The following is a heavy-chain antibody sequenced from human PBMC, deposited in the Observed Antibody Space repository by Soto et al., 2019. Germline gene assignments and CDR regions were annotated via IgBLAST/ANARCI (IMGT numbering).Heavy chain of an antibody. D-gene: IGHD3-22*01. Sequence: QVQLVQSGAEVKKPGSSVKVSCKASGYTFTSYGISWVRQAPGQGLEWMGWIRAYNGNTNYEEKLQGRVTMTTDTATSTAYMELRSLRSDDTAVYYCEREDVIQTYYYDNSAFDLWGQGTMVTVSS. V-gene: IGHV1-18*01. CDR3: EREDVIQTYYYDNSAFDL. CDR2: IRAYNGNT. J-gene: IGHJ3*01. CDR1: GYTFTSYG.